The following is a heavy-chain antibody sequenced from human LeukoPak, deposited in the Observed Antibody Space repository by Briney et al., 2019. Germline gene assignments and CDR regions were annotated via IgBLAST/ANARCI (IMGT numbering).Heavy chain of an antibody. V-gene: IGHV4-34*01. Sequence: SETLSLTCTVYGGSFSGYYWSWIRQPPGKGLEWIGEINHSGSTNYNPSLKSRVIISVDTSKNQFSLKLSSVTAADTAVYYCARDGLGYCTNGVCYTAYYFDYWGQGTLVTVSS. CDR3: ARDGLGYCTNGVCYTAYYFDY. CDR1: GGSFSGYY. J-gene: IGHJ4*02. CDR2: INHSGST. D-gene: IGHD2-8*01.